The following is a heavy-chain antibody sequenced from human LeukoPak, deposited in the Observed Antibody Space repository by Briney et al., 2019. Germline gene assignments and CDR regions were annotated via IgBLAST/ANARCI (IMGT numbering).Heavy chain of an antibody. J-gene: IGHJ4*02. D-gene: IGHD1-26*01. CDR2: IKHDEIEK. V-gene: IGHV3-7*01. Sequence: GGSLRLSRAASGFTFSSYWMSWVRQAPGKGLEWVANIKHDEIEKYHVDSVKGRFTISRDNAKNSLYLQMNSLRDEDTAVYYCASSGSYRFDYWGQGTLVTVSS. CDR1: GFTFSSYW. CDR3: ASSGSYRFDY.